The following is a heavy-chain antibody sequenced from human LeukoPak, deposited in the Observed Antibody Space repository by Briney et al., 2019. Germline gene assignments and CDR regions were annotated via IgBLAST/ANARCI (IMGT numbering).Heavy chain of an antibody. CDR1: GFTFSTYW. D-gene: IGHD1-1*01. V-gene: IGHV3-7*01. Sequence: GGSLRLSCAASGFTFSTYWMSWVRQAPGKGLEWVAHIKQDGSEKYYLDSVKGRFTISRDNAKNSLYLQMNSLRVEDTAVYYCGGIPNWNGLASDFDIWGQGTMVTVSS. CDR2: IKQDGSEK. CDR3: GGIPNWNGLASDFDI. J-gene: IGHJ3*02.